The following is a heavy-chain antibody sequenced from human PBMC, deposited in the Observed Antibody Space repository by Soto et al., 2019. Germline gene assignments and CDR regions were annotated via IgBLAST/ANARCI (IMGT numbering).Heavy chain of an antibody. CDR1: GGSISSGGYY. V-gene: IGHV4-31*03. J-gene: IGHJ5*02. Sequence: SETLSLTCTVSGGSISSGGYYWSWIRQHPGKGLEWIGYIYYSGSTYYNPSLKSRVTLSVDTSKNQFSLKLSSVTAADTAVYYWARGTVRNWFAPGGQGTLVTVPS. CDR3: ARGTVRNWFAP. CDR2: IYYSGST. D-gene: IGHD3-10*01.